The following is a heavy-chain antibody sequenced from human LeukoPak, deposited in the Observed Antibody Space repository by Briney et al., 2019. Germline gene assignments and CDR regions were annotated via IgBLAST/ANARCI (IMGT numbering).Heavy chain of an antibody. CDR3: AGRSGSADY. CDR1: GGSISRYY. V-gene: IGHV4-59*01. J-gene: IGHJ4*02. Sequence: PSETLSLTCTVSGGSISRYYWSWIRQPPGKGLEWIGYMYNSGSTNYNPSLKSRVTISVDTSKNQFSLELSSVTAADTAVYYCAGRSGSADYWGQGTLVTVSS. D-gene: IGHD1-26*01. CDR2: MYNSGST.